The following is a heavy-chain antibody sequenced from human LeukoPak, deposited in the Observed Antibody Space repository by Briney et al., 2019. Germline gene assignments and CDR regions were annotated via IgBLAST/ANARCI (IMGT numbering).Heavy chain of an antibody. V-gene: IGHV4-61*01. CDR3: ARQEYSSGWYPFDY. D-gene: IGHD6-19*01. J-gene: IGHJ4*02. CDR2: IYYSGST. CDR1: GDSSTSDSYY. Sequence: SETLSLTCIISGDSSTSDSYYGGWVRQPPGKGLEWIGYIYYSGSTNYNPSLKSRVTMSVDTSKNQFSLKVSSVTAADTAVYYCARQEYSSGWYPFDYWGQGTLVTVSS.